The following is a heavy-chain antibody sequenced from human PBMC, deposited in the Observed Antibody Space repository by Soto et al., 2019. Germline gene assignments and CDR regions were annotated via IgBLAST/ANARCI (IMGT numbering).Heavy chain of an antibody. J-gene: IGHJ6*04. CDR2: IYTSGST. CDR1: CGSITSYY. Sequence: SETLSLTCTVSCGSITSYYWSWIRQPAGKGLEWIWRIYTSGSTNYNPSLKSLVTMSVDTSKNQFSLKLSSVTAAATAVYYCARVTIAARTGAYGMDVWRKGTTLSVSS. D-gene: IGHD6-6*01. V-gene: IGHV4-4*07. CDR3: ARVTIAARTGAYGMDV.